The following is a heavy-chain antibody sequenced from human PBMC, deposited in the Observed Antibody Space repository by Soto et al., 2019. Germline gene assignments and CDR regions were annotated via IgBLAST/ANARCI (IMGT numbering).Heavy chain of an antibody. D-gene: IGHD3-10*01. Sequence: PGGSLRLSCAASGFTFSDYYMSWIRQAPGKGLEWVSYISSSGSTIYYADSVKGRFTISRDNAKNSLYLQMNSLRAEDTAVYYCARDHRLLLYYYGMEVWGQGTTVTVSS. CDR1: GFTFSDYY. J-gene: IGHJ6*02. CDR2: ISSSGSTI. CDR3: ARDHRLLLYYYGMEV. V-gene: IGHV3-11*01.